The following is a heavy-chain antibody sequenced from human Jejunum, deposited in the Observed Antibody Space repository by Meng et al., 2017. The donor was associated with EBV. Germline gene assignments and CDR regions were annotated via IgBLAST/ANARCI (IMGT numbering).Heavy chain of an antibody. CDR1: GLSISSSSYY. Sequence: QVRLQESGPGLVKPSETLSLTCTVSGLSISSSSYYWGWVRQTPGKGLEWIGSIYNSETTHYNPSLESRVTISVDTAKNHFSLRLSSVTAADTAVYYCARYRGEMLLRPFDYWGHGTLVTVSS. CDR2: IYNSETT. CDR3: ARYRGEMLLRPFDY. D-gene: IGHD2-15*01. J-gene: IGHJ4*01. V-gene: IGHV4-39*02.